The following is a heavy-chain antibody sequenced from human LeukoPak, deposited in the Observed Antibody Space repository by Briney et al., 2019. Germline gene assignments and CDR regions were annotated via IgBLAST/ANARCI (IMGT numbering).Heavy chain of an antibody. CDR3: ARGRGTGSYFHD. Sequence: PSETLSLTCAVYGGSFSGYYWGWIRQPPGKGLEWIGEINRGGDTNYNPFLKSRATISIDTSRNYFSLKLSSATAADTAVYYCARGRGTGSYFHDWGQGTLVTVSS. V-gene: IGHV4-34*01. J-gene: IGHJ4*03. CDR2: INRGGDT. D-gene: IGHD3/OR15-3a*01. CDR1: GGSFSGYY.